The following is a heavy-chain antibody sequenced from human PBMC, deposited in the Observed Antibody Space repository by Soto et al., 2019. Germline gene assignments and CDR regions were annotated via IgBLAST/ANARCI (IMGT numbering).Heavy chain of an antibody. Sequence: SVSLTCAVCGGFISGGGCSWSWIRQPPGKGLEWIGYIYHSGSTYYNPSLKSRVTISVDRSKNQFSLKLSSVTAADTAVYYCASLNFDILTGYYAFDLWGQGTMVTVSS. J-gene: IGHJ3*01. D-gene: IGHD3-9*01. CDR1: GGFISGGGCS. V-gene: IGHV4-30-2*01. CDR3: ASLNFDILTGYYAFDL. CDR2: IYHSGST.